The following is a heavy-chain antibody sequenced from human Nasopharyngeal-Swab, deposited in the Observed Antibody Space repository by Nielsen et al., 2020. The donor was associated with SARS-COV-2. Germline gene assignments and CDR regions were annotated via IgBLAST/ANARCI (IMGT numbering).Heavy chain of an antibody. V-gene: IGHV5-51*01. CDR1: GYSFANHW. CDR3: ARQPTVYDISYDY. D-gene: IGHD3-9*01. CDR2: IYPGNSDT. Sequence: GESLKISCTGFGYSFANHWIGWVRQMPGKGLEWMGSIYPGNSDTRYSPSFQGQVTISADKSISTAYLQWSSLKASDTAMYYCARQPTVYDISYDYWGQGTLVTVSS. J-gene: IGHJ4*02.